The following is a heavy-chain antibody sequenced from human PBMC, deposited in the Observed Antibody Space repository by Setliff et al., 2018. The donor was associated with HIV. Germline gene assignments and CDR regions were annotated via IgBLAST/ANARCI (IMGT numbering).Heavy chain of an antibody. CDR2: INPNSGGT. D-gene: IGHD3-10*01. J-gene: IGHJ2*01. Sequence: ASVKVSCKASGYTFTGYYMHWVRQAPGQGLEWMGWINPNSGGTNYAQKFQGRVTMTRDTSISTAYMELSRLRSDDTAVYYCAKVRDYGSGSYYNWYFDLWGRGTRVTVSS. V-gene: IGHV1-2*02. CDR1: GYTFTGYY. CDR3: AKVRDYGSGSYYNWYFDL.